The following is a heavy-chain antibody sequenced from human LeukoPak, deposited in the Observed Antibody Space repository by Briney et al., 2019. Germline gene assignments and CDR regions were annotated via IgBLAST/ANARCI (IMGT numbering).Heavy chain of an antibody. V-gene: IGHV3-53*05. CDR2: IYSGGST. CDR3: ARDVSLKAMITFGGVLDY. J-gene: IGHJ4*02. CDR1: GFTVSSNY. Sequence: GGSLRLSCAASGFTVSSNYMSWVRQAPGKGLEWVSVIYSGGSTYYADSLKGRFTISRDNSKNTLYLRMNSLRAEDTAVYYCARDVSLKAMITFGGVLDYWGQGTLVTVSS. D-gene: IGHD3-16*01.